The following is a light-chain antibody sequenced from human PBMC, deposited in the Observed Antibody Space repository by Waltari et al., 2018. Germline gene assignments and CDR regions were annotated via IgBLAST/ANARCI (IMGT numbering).Light chain of an antibody. CDR3: QVWDSSTDV. Sequence: SYELTQPPSVSVSPGQTASIICSGDKLGERSASWYQQKAGQSPMLVIFEDVKRPSGIPGRFPGSNSGNTATLTISGTQAMDEADYYCQVWDSSTDVFGGGTKLTVL. CDR2: EDV. CDR1: KLGERS. J-gene: IGLJ2*01. V-gene: IGLV3-1*01.